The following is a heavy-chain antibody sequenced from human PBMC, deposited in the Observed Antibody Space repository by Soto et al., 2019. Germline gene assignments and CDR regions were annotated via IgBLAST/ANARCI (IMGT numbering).Heavy chain of an antibody. V-gene: IGHV3-48*01. CDR1: GFTFSSYS. J-gene: IGHJ1*01. Sequence: GGSLRLSCAASGFTFSSYSMNWVRQAPGKGLEWVSYISSSSSTIYYADSVKGRFTISRDNAKNSLYLQMNSLRAEDTAVYYCARERLTGTHACFQHWGQGTLVTVSS. CDR3: ARERLTGTHACFQH. CDR2: ISSSSSTI. D-gene: IGHD1-7*01.